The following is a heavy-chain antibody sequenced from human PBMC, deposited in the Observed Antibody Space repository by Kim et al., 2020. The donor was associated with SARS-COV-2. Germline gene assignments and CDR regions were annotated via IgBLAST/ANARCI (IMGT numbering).Heavy chain of an antibody. CDR3: TTYEY. CDR1: GFTFSNAW. CDR2: IKRKSDGGTT. J-gene: IGHJ4*02. V-gene: IGHV3-15*05. Sequence: GGSLRLSCAAYGFTFSNAWMSWVRQAPGKGLEWVGRIKRKSDGGTTDYATSVKARFTISRDDSENTVYLQMNSLETEDTALYYCTTYEYWGQGTLVTVSS.